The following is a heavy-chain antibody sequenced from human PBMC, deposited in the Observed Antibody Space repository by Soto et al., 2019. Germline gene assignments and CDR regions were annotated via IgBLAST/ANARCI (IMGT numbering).Heavy chain of an antibody. CDR3: ARDRPSIVGATTGFDY. Sequence: GGSLRLSCAASGFTFSSYSMNWVRQAPGKGLEWVSSISSSSSYIYYADSVKGRFTISRDNAKNSLYLQMNSLRAEDTAVYYCARDRPSIVGATTGFDYWDQGTPVTVSS. CDR1: GFTFSSYS. J-gene: IGHJ4*02. CDR2: ISSSSSYI. V-gene: IGHV3-21*01. D-gene: IGHD1-26*01.